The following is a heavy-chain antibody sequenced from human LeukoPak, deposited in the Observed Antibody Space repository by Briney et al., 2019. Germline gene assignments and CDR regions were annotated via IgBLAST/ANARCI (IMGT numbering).Heavy chain of an antibody. D-gene: IGHD4-17*01. V-gene: IGHV4-30-2*01. CDR1: GGSISSGGYS. CDR2: IYHSGST. Sequence: PSQTLSLTCAVSGGSISSGGYSWSWIRQPPGKGLEWIGYIYHSGSTYYNPSLKSRVTISVDRSKNQFSLKLSSVTAADTAVYYCARAKGADDYGDYVEYNWFDPWGQGTLVTVSS. CDR3: ARAKGADDYGDYVEYNWFDP. J-gene: IGHJ5*02.